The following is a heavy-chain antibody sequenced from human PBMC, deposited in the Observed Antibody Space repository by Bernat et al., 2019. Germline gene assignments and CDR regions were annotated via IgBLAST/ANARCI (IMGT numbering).Heavy chain of an antibody. J-gene: IGHJ4*02. Sequence: QLQLQESDPGLVKPSETLSLTCTVSGGSISSSSYYWGWIRQPPGKGLEWIGSIYYSGSTYYNPSLKSRVTISVDTSKNQFSLKLSSVTAADTAVYYCARTSGWYEDYWGQGTLVTVSS. V-gene: IGHV4-39*01. CDR1: GGSISSSSYY. D-gene: IGHD6-19*01. CDR3: ARTSGWYEDY. CDR2: IYYSGST.